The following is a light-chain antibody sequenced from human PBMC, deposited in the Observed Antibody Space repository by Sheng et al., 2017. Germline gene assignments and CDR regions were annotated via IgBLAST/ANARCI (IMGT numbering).Light chain of an antibody. Sequence: IVLTQSPGTLSLSPGERATLSCRASQSVNSYYLAWYQQKPGQPPRLLIYGASSRATGIPDRFSGSGSGTDFTLTITRLEPEDFAMYYCQQYDTSLITFGQGTRLEIK. J-gene: IGKJ5*01. V-gene: IGKV3-20*01. CDR3: QQYDTSLIT. CDR2: GAS. CDR1: QSVNSYY.